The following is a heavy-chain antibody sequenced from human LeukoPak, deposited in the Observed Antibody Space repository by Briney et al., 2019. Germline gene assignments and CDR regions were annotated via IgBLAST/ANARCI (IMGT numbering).Heavy chain of an antibody. Sequence: GASVKVSCKASGYTSTSYDINWVRQATGQGLEWMGWMNPNSGNTGYAQKFQGRVTMTRNTSISTAYMERSSLRSEDTAVYYCARGNPRRLGFGVVIYWGQGTLVTVSS. CDR3: ARGNPRRLGFGVVIY. CDR2: MNPNSGNT. D-gene: IGHD3-3*01. J-gene: IGHJ4*02. CDR1: GYTSTSYD. V-gene: IGHV1-8*01.